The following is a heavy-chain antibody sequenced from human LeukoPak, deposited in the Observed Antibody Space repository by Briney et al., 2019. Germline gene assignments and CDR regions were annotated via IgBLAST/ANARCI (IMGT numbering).Heavy chain of an antibody. CDR1: GGSISSGDYY. J-gene: IGHJ6*03. CDR2: IYYSGST. CDR3: ARESGSYYYYYMDV. V-gene: IGHV4-30-4*08. Sequence: SETLSLTCTVSGGSISSGDYYWSWIRQPPGKGLEWIGYIYYSGSTYYNPSLKSRVTISVDTSKNQFSLKLSSVTAADTAVYYCARESGSYYYYYMDVWGKGTTVTVSS. D-gene: IGHD1-26*01.